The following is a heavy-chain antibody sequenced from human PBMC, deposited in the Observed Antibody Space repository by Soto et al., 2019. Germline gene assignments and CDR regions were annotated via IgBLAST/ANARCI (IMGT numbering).Heavy chain of an antibody. CDR3: AKDMATVTPTFFDY. V-gene: IGHV3-23*01. CDR2: ISVRGVTT. D-gene: IGHD4-4*01. J-gene: IGHJ4*02. CDR1: GFTFSSYS. Sequence: EVKLLASGGHLEQPGGSLRLSCAASGFTFSSYSMTWVRQTPGKGLEWVASISVRGVTTFYADSVKGRFTISRDNSKSTLYLQMSSLRAGDTAVYYCAKDMATVTPTFFDYWGQGTLVTVAS.